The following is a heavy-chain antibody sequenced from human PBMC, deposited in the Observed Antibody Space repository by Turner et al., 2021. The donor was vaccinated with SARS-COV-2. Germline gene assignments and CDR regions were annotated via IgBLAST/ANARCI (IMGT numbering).Heavy chain of an antibody. J-gene: IGHJ4*02. CDR3: ARDSGDFDY. D-gene: IGHD3-10*01. CDR2: ISYDGSNK. CDR1: GFTFSSYV. V-gene: IGHV3-30-3*01. Sequence: QVQLVESGGGVVQPGRSLRLSCAASGFTFSSYVMHWVRQAPGKGLEGVAVISYDGSNKYYADSVKGRFTISRDNSKNTLYLQMNSLRAEDTAVYYCARDSGDFDYWGQGTLVTVSS.